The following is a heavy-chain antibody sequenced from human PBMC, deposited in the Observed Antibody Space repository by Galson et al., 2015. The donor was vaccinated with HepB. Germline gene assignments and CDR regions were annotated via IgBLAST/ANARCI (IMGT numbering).Heavy chain of an antibody. V-gene: IGHV3-21*01. J-gene: IGHJ6*02. Sequence: SLRLSCAASGFTFSSYSMNWVRQAPGKGLEWVSSISSSSSYIYYADSVKGRFTISRDNAKNSLYLQMNSLRAEDTAVYYCASSMVRGVGDRGMDVWGQGTTVTVSS. CDR3: ASSMVRGVGDRGMDV. D-gene: IGHD3-10*01. CDR1: GFTFSSYS. CDR2: ISSSSSYI.